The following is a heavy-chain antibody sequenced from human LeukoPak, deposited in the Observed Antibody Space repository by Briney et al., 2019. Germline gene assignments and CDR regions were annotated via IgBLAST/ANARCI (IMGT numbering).Heavy chain of an antibody. V-gene: IGHV3-23*01. CDR1: GFTFSSYA. Sequence: PGGSLRLSCAASGFTFSSYAMSWVRQAPGKGLEWVSAISGSGGSTYYADSVKGRFTISRDNSKNTLYLQMNSLRAEDTAVYYCAEEIAAALHYYYYYYYMDVWGKGTTVTISS. CDR2: ISGSGGST. D-gene: IGHD6-13*01. J-gene: IGHJ6*03. CDR3: AEEIAAALHYYYYYYYMDV.